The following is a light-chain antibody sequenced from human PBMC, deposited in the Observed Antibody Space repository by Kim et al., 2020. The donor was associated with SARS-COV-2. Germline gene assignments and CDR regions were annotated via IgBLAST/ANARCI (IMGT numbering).Light chain of an antibody. CDR1: DSLLYSDGKTY. V-gene: IGKV2-29*02. Sequence: DTVMTQTPVSLSVTPGQPASISCKSSDSLLYSDGKTYLHWYLQRPGQSPHLLISEVSSRFSGVPDRFSGSGSQTDFTLEISRVEPEDVGFYYCMQTSFLPVTFGQGTRLEIK. CDR3: MQTSFLPVT. CDR2: EVS. J-gene: IGKJ5*01.